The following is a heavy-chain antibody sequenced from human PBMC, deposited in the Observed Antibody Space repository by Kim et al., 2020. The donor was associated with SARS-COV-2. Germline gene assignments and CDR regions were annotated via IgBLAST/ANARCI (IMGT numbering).Heavy chain of an antibody. Sequence: GGSLRLSCAASGFTFSSYGMHWVRQAPGKGLEWVAVIWYDGSNKYYADSVKGRFTISRDNSKNTLYLQMNSLRAEDTAVYYCAKVDCSGGSCYGRQAFDIWGQGTMVTVSS. J-gene: IGHJ3*02. CDR1: GFTFSSYG. CDR3: AKVDCSGGSCYGRQAFDI. V-gene: IGHV3-33*06. D-gene: IGHD2-15*01. CDR2: IWYDGSNK.